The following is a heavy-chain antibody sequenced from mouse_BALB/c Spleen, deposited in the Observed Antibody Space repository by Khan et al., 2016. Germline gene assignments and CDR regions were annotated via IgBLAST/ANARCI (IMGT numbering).Heavy chain of an antibody. D-gene: IGHD2-14*01. V-gene: IGHV1-9*01. J-gene: IGHJ4*01. CDR2: ILPESDSN. Sequence: QVQLQQSGAELMKPGASVKISCKATGYTFRNHWIEWVKQRPGHGLEWIGEILPESDSNFYHERFKGKATFTADSSSNTVYMQLSSLTSEDSAVYFCARRGLYYRSEYYAMDYWGQGTSVTVSS. CDR1: GYTFRNHW. CDR3: ARRGLYYRSEYYAMDY.